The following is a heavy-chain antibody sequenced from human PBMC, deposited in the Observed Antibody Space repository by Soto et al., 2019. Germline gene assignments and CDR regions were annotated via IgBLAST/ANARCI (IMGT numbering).Heavy chain of an antibody. V-gene: IGHV4-59*01. Sequence: PSETLSLTCTVSGGSINNYYWSWIRQPPGKGLEWIGYSYYSGRTSYNPSLKSRVTISVDTSKNQFSLKLSSVTSADTAVYYCARGDPLLWFGEKVYYGMDVWGQGTTVTVSS. CDR2: SYYSGRT. J-gene: IGHJ6*02. D-gene: IGHD3-10*01. CDR3: ARGDPLLWFGEKVYYGMDV. CDR1: GGSINNYY.